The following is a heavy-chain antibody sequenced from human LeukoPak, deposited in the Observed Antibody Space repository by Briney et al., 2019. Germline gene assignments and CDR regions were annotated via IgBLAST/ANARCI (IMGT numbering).Heavy chain of an antibody. CDR3: ARALWRTVVTAFGY. J-gene: IGHJ4*02. V-gene: IGHV3-48*03. D-gene: IGHD4-23*01. CDR1: GFTFSSYE. Sequence: GGSLRLSCAASGFTFSSYEMNWVRQAPGKGLEWVSYISSSGNTIYHADSVKGRFTISRDNAKISLYLQMNSLRAEDTGVYYCARALWRTVVTAFGYWGQGTLVTVSS. CDR2: ISSSGNTI.